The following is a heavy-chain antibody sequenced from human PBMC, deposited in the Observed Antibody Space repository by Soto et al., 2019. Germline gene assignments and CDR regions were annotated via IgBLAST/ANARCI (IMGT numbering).Heavy chain of an antibody. Sequence: EVHLVESGGGLVQPGGSLRLSCAASGFIFSDYGLTWVRQAPGKGLEWVSHINAPSTSTLYADSVRGRFTISRDNAKNSVYLQMSSLSDDDTAVYYCTRDPEGDLDFDYWGQGTLVTVSS. V-gene: IGHV3-48*02. CDR3: TRDPEGDLDFDY. CDR1: GFIFSDYG. J-gene: IGHJ4*02. CDR2: INAPSTST. D-gene: IGHD2-21*02.